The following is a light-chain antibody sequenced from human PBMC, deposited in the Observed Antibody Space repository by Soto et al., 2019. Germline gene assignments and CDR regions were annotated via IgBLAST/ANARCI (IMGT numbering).Light chain of an antibody. V-gene: IGLV2-8*01. J-gene: IGLJ2*01. CDR2: EVS. CDR1: SSDVGGYNY. Sequence: QSALTQPPSASGSPGQSVTISCTGTSSDVGGYNYVSWYQQHPGKAPKLMIYEVSKRPSGVPDRFSGSKSGNTASLTVSGLQAEDEADYYCSSYAGSKNFPLVVFGGGTKLTVL. CDR3: SSYAGSKNFPLVV.